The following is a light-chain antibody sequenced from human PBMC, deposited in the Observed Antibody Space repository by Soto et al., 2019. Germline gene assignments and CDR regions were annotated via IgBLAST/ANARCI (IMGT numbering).Light chain of an antibody. Sequence: DIQMTQSPSTLSASVGDRVTITCRASQSISSWLAWYQQKPGKAPKLLIYNASSFESGVPSRFSGSGSGTEFTLTISRLQHDDFATYYCQQYNSSPTFGQGTKVEIK. V-gene: IGKV1-5*03. CDR1: QSISSW. CDR3: QQYNSSPT. J-gene: IGKJ1*01. CDR2: NAS.